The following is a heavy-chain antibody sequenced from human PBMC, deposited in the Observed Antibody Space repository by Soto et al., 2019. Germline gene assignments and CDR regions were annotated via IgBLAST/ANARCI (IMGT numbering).Heavy chain of an antibody. CDR1: GYTFTSYG. D-gene: IGHD2-2*01. Sequence: GASVKVSCKASGYTFTSYGISWVRQAPGQGLEWMGWISAYNGNTNYAQKLQGRVTMTTDTSTSTAYMELRSLRSDVTAVYYCAREDIVVVPAASYYYYYMDVWGKGTTVTVSS. J-gene: IGHJ6*03. CDR3: AREDIVVVPAASYYYYYMDV. V-gene: IGHV1-18*01. CDR2: ISAYNGNT.